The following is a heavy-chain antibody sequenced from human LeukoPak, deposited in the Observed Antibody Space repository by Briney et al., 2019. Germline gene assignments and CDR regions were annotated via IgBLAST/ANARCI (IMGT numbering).Heavy chain of an antibody. V-gene: IGHV1-8*02. CDR3: ARGPEGGSYWSAFYYYYYGMDV. CDR2: INPNSGGT. D-gene: IGHD1-26*01. J-gene: IGHJ6*02. CDR1: GYSFTDYY. Sequence: ASVKVSCKTSGYSFTDYYMHWVRQAPGQGLEWMGWINPNSGGTSYAQKFQGRVTMTRNTSISTAYMELSSLRSEDTAVYYCARGPEGGSYWSAFYYYYYGMDVWGQGTTVTVSS.